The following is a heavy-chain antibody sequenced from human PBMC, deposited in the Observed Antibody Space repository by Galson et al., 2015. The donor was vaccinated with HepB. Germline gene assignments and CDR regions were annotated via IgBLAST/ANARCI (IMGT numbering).Heavy chain of an antibody. Sequence: SLRLSCAASGFIFSNSWMSWVRQAPGKGLEWVANIKRDGSEKNYMDFVKGRFTISRDNAKNSLYLQMSSLRAEDTAVYYCARGGGFADFWGQGTLVTVSS. CDR1: GFIFSNSW. D-gene: IGHD4-23*01. V-gene: IGHV3-7*01. CDR2: IKRDGSEK. J-gene: IGHJ4*02. CDR3: ARGGGFADF.